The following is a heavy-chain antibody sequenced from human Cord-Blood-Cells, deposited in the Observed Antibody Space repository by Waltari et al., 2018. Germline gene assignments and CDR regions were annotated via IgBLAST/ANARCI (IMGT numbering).Heavy chain of an antibody. CDR2: IYYSGSN. CDR1: VGSISRSSYY. D-gene: IGHD2-15*01. V-gene: IGHV4-39*01. CDR3: SRPLNGGKKYFQH. J-gene: IGHJ1*01. Sequence: QLQLQESGPGLVKPSETLSLTCTVSVGSISRSSYYWGWIRQPRGKGLEWIGSIYYSGSNAYNPALKSRVTISVDTSKNQFSLKLSSVTAADTAVYYWSRPLNGGKKYFQHWGQGTLVTVSS.